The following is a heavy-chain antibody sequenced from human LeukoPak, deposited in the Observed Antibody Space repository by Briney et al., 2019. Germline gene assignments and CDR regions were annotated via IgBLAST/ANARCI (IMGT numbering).Heavy chain of an antibody. CDR3: AREGGDLDY. CDR1: EFTFSSYC. V-gene: IGHV3-7*03. Sequence: GGSLRLSCAASEFTFSSYCMSWVRQAPGKGLEWVASINQGGEEIYYVDSVKGRFTISRDNAKNSLYLQMNSLRAEDTAIYYCAREGGDLDYWGQGTLVTVSS. J-gene: IGHJ4*02. D-gene: IGHD2-21*01. CDR2: INQGGEEI.